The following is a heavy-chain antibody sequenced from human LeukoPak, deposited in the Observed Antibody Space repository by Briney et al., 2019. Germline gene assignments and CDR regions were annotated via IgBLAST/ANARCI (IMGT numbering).Heavy chain of an antibody. Sequence: PSETLSLTCTVSGGSISSYYRSWIRQPAGKGLEWIGRIYTSGSTNYNPSLKSRVTMSVDTSKNQFSLKLSSVTAADTAVYYCARQYKVGRITMVRGPAYAFDIWGQGTMVTVSS. CDR3: ARQYKVGRITMVRGPAYAFDI. CDR1: GGSISSYY. CDR2: IYTSGST. V-gene: IGHV4-4*07. D-gene: IGHD3-10*01. J-gene: IGHJ3*02.